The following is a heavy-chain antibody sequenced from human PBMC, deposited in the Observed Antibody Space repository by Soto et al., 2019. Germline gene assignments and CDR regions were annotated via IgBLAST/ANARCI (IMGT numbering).Heavy chain of an antibody. V-gene: IGHV4-30-4*01. CDR1: GGAINSGDYY. D-gene: IGHD3-22*01. CDR3: ASFYEGSGYFFGDLDY. Sequence: HVQLQESGPGLVKPSQTLSLTCTVSGGAINSGDYYWSWIRQPPGKGLEWIGYIYYSGTTYYSPSLRSRLTISLATSKNHFSLNLTSVTAADTAVYYCASFYEGSGYFFGDLDYWGRGTLVTVSS. J-gene: IGHJ4*02. CDR2: IYYSGTT.